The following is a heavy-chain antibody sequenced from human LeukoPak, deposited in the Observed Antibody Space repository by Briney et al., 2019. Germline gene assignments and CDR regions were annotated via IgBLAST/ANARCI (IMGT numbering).Heavy chain of an antibody. CDR1: GGTSSSYA. J-gene: IGHJ4*02. D-gene: IGHD3-9*01. CDR3: ARSTTYYDILTGYSSLPYFDY. CDR2: IIPIFGTA. Sequence: SVKVSCKASGGTSSSYAISWVRQAPGQGLEWMGGIIPIFGTANYAQKFQGRVTITTDESTSTAYMELSSLRSEDTAVYYCARSTTYYDILTGYSSLPYFDYWGQGTLVTVSS. V-gene: IGHV1-69*05.